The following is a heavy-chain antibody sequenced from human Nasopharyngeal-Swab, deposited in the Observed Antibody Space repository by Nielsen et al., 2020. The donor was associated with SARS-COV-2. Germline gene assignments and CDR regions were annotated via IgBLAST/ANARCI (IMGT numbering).Heavy chain of an antibody. D-gene: IGHD3-10*01. J-gene: IGHJ4*02. Sequence: GESLKISCAASEFTFSSFAMSWVRQAPGKGLEWVSSISGSGGSIYYADSVKGRFTISRDNSKNTLYLQMSSLRAEDTAVYYCAKAPRYYFGSGSFYFEYWGQGTLVTVSA. CDR3: AKAPRYYFGSGSFYFEY. CDR2: ISGSGGSI. CDR1: EFTFSSFA. V-gene: IGHV3-23*01.